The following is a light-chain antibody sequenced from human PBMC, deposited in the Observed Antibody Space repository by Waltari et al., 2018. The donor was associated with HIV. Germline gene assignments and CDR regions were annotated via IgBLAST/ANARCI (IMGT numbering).Light chain of an antibody. CDR1: SNDIGPYNY. Sequence: QSALTQPPAASGSPGQSVTISCTGTSNDIGPYNYVSWYQQHLDKAPRLLIYEVNKRPSGVPGRFSGSKSGNTASLTVSGLQAEDEADYYCSSYAGSGNLLLFGGGTKVTVL. J-gene: IGLJ6*01. V-gene: IGLV2-8*01. CDR3: SSYAGSGNLLL. CDR2: EVN.